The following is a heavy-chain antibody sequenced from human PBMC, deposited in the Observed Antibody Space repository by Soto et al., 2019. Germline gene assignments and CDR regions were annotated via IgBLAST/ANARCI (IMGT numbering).Heavy chain of an antibody. CDR1: GFTFSSYG. D-gene: IGHD2-15*01. V-gene: IGHV3-33*01. CDR2: IWYDGSNK. Sequence: GGSLRLSCAASGFTFSSYGMHWVRQAPGKGLEWVAVIWYDGSNKYYADSVKGRFTISRDNSKNTLYLQMNSLRAEDTAVYYCARDSVVVVAATHHDAFDIWGQGTMVTVSS. J-gene: IGHJ3*02. CDR3: ARDSVVVVAATHHDAFDI.